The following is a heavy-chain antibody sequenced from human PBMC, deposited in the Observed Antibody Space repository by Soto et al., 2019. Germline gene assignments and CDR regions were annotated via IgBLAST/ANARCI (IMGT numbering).Heavy chain of an antibody. CDR2: INHSGST. D-gene: IGHD4-17*01. CDR1: GGSFSGYY. CDR3: ARGGRLRWSPAFDY. V-gene: IGHV4-34*01. J-gene: IGHJ4*02. Sequence: SETLSLTCAVYGGSFSGYYWSWIRQPPGKGLEWIGEINHSGSTNYNPSLKSRVTISVDTSKNQFSLKLSSVTAADTAVYYCARGGRLRWSPAFDYWGQGTLVTVSS.